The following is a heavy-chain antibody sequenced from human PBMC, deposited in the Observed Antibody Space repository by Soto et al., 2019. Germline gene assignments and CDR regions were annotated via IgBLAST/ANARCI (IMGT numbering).Heavy chain of an antibody. CDR3: AKDGGKDGYFGNWFDP. J-gene: IGHJ5*02. Sequence: QVQLVQSGAEVKKPGSSVKVSCKASGGTFSNYSITWVRQAPGQGLEWLGRIIPIFGSANFAQKFQGRVTLTSDESTTTVYMEWSSLRSDDTAVYYCAKDGGKDGYFGNWFDPWGQGTRVTFSS. CDR1: GGTFSNYS. CDR2: IIPIFGSA. V-gene: IGHV1-69*15. D-gene: IGHD5-12*01.